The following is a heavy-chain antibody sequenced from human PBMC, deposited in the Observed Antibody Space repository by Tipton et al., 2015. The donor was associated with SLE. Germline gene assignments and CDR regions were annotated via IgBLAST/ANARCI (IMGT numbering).Heavy chain of an antibody. CDR1: GGSIISSSW. Sequence: TLSPTCAVSGGSIISSSWWSWVRQPPGKGLEWIGDIYHSESPNYNPSLKSRVTLSVDTSKSQCSFSLKLTSVTAADTAVYYCARLESSGWYTRDWYFDLWCRGTLVTVSS. J-gene: IGHJ2*01. CDR2: IYHSESP. V-gene: IGHV4-4*02. D-gene: IGHD6-19*01. CDR3: ARLESSGWYTRDWYFDL.